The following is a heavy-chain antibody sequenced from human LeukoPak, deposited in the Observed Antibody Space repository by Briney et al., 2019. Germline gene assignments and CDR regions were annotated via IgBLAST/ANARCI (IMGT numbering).Heavy chain of an antibody. Sequence: GGSLRLSCAASGFSFSSYGMHWVRQGPGKGLEWVALISYDGSSKYYADSVKGRFTISRDNCKNTLYLQMNSLRAEDTAVYYCARDGGRDSTYWYYYWGQGTLVTVSS. CDR3: ARDGGRDSTYWYYY. CDR1: GFSFSSYG. J-gene: IGHJ4*02. V-gene: IGHV3-30*03. CDR2: ISYDGSSK. D-gene: IGHD6-13*01.